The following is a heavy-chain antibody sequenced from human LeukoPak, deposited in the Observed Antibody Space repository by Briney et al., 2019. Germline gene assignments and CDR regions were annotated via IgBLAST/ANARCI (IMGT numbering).Heavy chain of an antibody. V-gene: IGHV3-7*01. CDR3: ARELVRPPATRAFDI. Sequence: GGSLRLSCAASGFTFSSYWMSWVRQAPGKGLEWVANIKQDGSEKYYVDSVKGRFTISRDNAKNSLYLQMNSLRAEDTAVYYCARELVRPPATRAFDIWGQGTMVTVSS. J-gene: IGHJ3*02. CDR2: IKQDGSEK. CDR1: GFTFSSYW. D-gene: IGHD6-6*01.